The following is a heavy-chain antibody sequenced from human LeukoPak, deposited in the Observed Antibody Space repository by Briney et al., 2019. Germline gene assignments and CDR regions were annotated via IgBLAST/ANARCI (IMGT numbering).Heavy chain of an antibody. V-gene: IGHV4-59*12. CDR1: DGSITNYD. D-gene: IGHD3-22*01. CDR3: ARVPYDSSGYYYGGTGFFDL. J-gene: IGHJ2*01. Sequence: SETLSLTCTVSDGSITNYDWSWVRQPPGKGLEWIGYIYHSGGTYYNPSLKSRVTISVDRSKNQFSLKLSSVTAADTAVYYCARVPYDSSGYYYGGTGFFDLWGRGTLVTVSS. CDR2: IYHSGGT.